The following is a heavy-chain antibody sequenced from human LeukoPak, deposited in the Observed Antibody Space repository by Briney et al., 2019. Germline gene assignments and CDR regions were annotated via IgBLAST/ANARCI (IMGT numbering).Heavy chain of an antibody. V-gene: IGHV4-61*08. Sequence: SETLSLTCTVSGGSISSGDYYWSWIRQPPGKGLEWIGYIYYSGSTNYNPSLKSRVTISVDTSKNQFSLKLSSVTAADTAVYYCAREGGGIAAAPPVWGQGTTVTVPS. CDR1: GGSISSGDYY. D-gene: IGHD6-13*01. CDR3: AREGGGIAAAPPV. CDR2: IYYSGST. J-gene: IGHJ6*02.